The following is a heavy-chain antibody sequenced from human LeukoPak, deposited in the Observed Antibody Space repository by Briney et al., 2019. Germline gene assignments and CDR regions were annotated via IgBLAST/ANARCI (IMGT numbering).Heavy chain of an antibody. CDR1: RGFFSGYY. J-gene: IGHJ4*02. V-gene: IGHV4-34*01. CDR2: INHSGST. D-gene: IGHD3-22*01. Sequence: SETLSLTCAVFRGFFSGYYWSWIRQPPGKGLEWIGEINHSGSTNYNPSLKSRVTISVDTSKHQFSLRLSSVSAADTPVYYCASQPRDRSGYTYFYYFAYWGQGTLVTVSS. CDR3: ASQPRDRSGYTYFYYFAY.